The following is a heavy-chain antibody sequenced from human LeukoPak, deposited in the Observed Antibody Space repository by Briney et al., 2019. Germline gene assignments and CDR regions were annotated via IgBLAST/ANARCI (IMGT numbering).Heavy chain of an antibody. Sequence: SETLSITCAVYGGSFSGYYWSWIRQPPGKGLEWIGEINHSGSTNYNPSLKSRVTISVDTSKNQFSLKLSSVTAADTAVYYCARGERINRAFDIWGQGTMVTVSS. CDR1: GGSFSGYY. D-gene: IGHD1-1*01. V-gene: IGHV4-34*01. CDR2: INHSGST. J-gene: IGHJ3*02. CDR3: ARGERINRAFDI.